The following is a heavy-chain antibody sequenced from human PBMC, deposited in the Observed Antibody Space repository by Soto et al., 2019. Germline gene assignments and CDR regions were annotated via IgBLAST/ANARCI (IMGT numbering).Heavy chain of an antibody. CDR3: AKGRVVGVTTCPDF. Sequence: EVQLLESGGGLVQPGGSLRLSCAASGFTFSNFAMSWYRQAPGKGLEWVSVINGNGRSKYHADSVQGRFTISRDNSNNALYLQMNSLRAGDTALYYCAKGRVVGVTTCPDFWGQGTLVTVSS. D-gene: IGHD1-26*01. CDR1: GFTFSNFA. CDR2: INGNGRSK. V-gene: IGHV3-23*01. J-gene: IGHJ4*02.